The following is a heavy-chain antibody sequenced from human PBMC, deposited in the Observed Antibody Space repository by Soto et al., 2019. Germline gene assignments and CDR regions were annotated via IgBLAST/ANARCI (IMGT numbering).Heavy chain of an antibody. CDR2: INPNSGGT. CDR3: ARDLGRFGEFYYYFDY. V-gene: IGHV1-2*04. D-gene: IGHD3-10*01. Sequence: ASVKVSCKASGYTFTGYYMHWVRQAPGQGLEWMGWINPNSGGTNYAQKFQGWVTMTRDTSISTAYMELSRLRSDDTAVYYCARDLGRFGEFYYYFDYWGQGTLVTVSP. CDR1: GYTFTGYY. J-gene: IGHJ4*02.